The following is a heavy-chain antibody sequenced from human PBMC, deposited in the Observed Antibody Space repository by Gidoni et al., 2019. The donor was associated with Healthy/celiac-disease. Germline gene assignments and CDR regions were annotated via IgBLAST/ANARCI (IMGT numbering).Heavy chain of an antibody. Sequence: EVQLVESGGGLVQPGGSLRLSCAASGFTFSSYWMSGVRQAPGKGLEWVANRKQDGSEKYYVDSVKGRFTISRDNAKNSLYLQMNSLRAEDTAVYYCARGGDYDSSGFEFDYWGQGTLVTVSS. CDR2: RKQDGSEK. CDR3: ARGGDYDSSGFEFDY. J-gene: IGHJ4*02. D-gene: IGHD3-22*01. V-gene: IGHV3-7*04. CDR1: GFTFSSYW.